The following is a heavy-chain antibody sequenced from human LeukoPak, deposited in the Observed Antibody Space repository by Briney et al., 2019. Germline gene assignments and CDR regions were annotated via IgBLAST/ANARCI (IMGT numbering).Heavy chain of an antibody. CDR2: ISWNGGST. CDR1: GFTFDDYS. CDR3: AKEGIAAAGTILVGAFDI. J-gene: IGHJ3*02. V-gene: IGHV3-43D*03. D-gene: IGHD6-13*01. Sequence: GGSLRLSCAASGFTFDDYSMHWVRQAPGKSLEWVSLISWNGGSTYYADSVKGRFTISRDNSKNSLYLQMNSLRAEDTALYYCAKEGIAAAGTILVGAFDIWGQGTMVTVSS.